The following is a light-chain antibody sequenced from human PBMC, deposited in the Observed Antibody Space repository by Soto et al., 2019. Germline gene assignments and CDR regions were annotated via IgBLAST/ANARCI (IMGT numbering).Light chain of an antibody. Sequence: DIQLTQSPSFLSASVGDRVTITCRASQSISSHVAWYRQKSGKAPMLLIYAASTLQSGVPSRFSGSGSGTEFTLTISSLHPEDFATYYCQHLDSFPLAFGGGTTVPI. J-gene: IGKJ4*01. CDR2: AAS. CDR3: QHLDSFPLA. V-gene: IGKV1-9*01. CDR1: QSISSH.